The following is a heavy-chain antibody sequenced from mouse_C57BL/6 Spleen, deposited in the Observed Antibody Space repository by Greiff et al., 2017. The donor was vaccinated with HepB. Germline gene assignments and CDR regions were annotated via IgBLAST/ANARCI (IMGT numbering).Heavy chain of an antibody. CDR1: GYSFTDYN. J-gene: IGHJ1*03. CDR2: INPNYGTT. D-gene: IGHD1-1*01. V-gene: IGHV1-39*01. CDR3: ARSEVLRGYFDV. Sequence: VHVKQSGPELVKPGASVKISCKASGYSFTDYNMNWVKQSNGKSLEWIGVINPNYGTTSYNQKFKGKATLTVDQSSSTAYMQLNSLTSEDSAVYYCARSEVLRGYFDVWGTGTTVTVSS.